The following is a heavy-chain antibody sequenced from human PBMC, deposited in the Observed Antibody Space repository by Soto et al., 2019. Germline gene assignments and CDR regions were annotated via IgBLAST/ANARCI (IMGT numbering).Heavy chain of an antibody. D-gene: IGHD2-21*02. CDR2: ISGSGGST. V-gene: IGHV3-23*01. CDR3: AKDHIVVVTAIPFFDY. Sequence: PGGSLRLSCAASGFTFSSYAMSWVRQAPGKGLEWVSAISGSGGSTYYADSVKGRFTISRDNSKNTLYLKMNSLRAEDTAVYYCAKDHIVVVTAIPFFDYWGQGTMVTVSS. CDR1: GFTFSSYA. J-gene: IGHJ4*02.